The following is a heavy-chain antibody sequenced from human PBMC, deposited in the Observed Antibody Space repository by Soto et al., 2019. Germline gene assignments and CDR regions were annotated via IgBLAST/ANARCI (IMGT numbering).Heavy chain of an antibody. J-gene: IGHJ3*02. D-gene: IGHD5-12*01. Sequence: SETLSLTCTVSGGSISSGGYYWSWICQHPGKGLEWIGYIYYSGSTYYNPSLKSRVTISVDTSKNQFSLKLSSVTAADTAVYYCARGRDGYNYEIAFDIWGQGTMVTVSS. CDR3: ARGRDGYNYEIAFDI. V-gene: IGHV4-31*03. CDR1: GGSISSGGYY. CDR2: IYYSGST.